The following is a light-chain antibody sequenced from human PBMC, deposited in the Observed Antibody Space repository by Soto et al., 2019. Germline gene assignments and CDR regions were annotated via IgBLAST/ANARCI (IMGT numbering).Light chain of an antibody. J-gene: IGKJ1*01. CDR1: QSISIN. V-gene: IGKV3-15*01. CDR3: QQYNSWHTWT. Sequence: EIVMTQSPATLSVSPEESATLSCIASQSISINLAWYQHKPGQAPRLLIHGASTRATGIPARFSGSGSGTEFTLTISSLQSEDFAVYYCQQYNSWHTWTFGHGTKVDIK. CDR2: GAS.